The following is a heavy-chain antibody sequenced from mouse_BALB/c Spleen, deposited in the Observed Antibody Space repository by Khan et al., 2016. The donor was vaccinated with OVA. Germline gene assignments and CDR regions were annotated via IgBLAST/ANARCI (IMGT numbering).Heavy chain of an antibody. CDR2: IWGDGNT. CDR3: DKGGRYYAVNY. V-gene: IGHV2-3*01. Sequence: VQLQESGPGLVAPSQSLSITCTVSGFSLTSYGVSWVRQPPGKGLEWWVVIWGDGNTNFHSALRSRLSISKDNSKSQDFLKLNSLQTDDTDTYYRDKGGRYYAVNYWGQGTSVTVSS. J-gene: IGHJ4*01. CDR1: GFSLTSYG.